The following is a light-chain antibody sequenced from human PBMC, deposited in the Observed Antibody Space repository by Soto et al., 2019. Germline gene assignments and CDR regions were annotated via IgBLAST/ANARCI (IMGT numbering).Light chain of an antibody. CDR3: QQYGSSPGT. Sequence: IVLTQSPGTLSMSPGERAPLSCRTSQSVSNNYLAWYQQKPGQAPRLLIYGASNRATGIPDRFSGGGSGTDFTLTISRLEPEDFAVYYCQQYGSSPGTFGQGTKVDIK. J-gene: IGKJ1*01. CDR1: QSVSNNY. CDR2: GAS. V-gene: IGKV3-20*01.